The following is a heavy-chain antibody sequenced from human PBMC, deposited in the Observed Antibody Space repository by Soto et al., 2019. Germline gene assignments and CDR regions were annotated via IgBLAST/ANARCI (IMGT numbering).Heavy chain of an antibody. J-gene: IGHJ4*02. Sequence: GASVKVSCKASGYTFTSYYMHWVRQAPGQGLEWMGIINPSGGSTSYAQKFQGRVTMTRDTSTSTVYMELSSLRSEDTAVYYCARDHVHLGELSSNFDYWGQGTLVTVSS. CDR2: INPSGGST. V-gene: IGHV1-46*03. CDR3: ARDHVHLGELSSNFDY. D-gene: IGHD3-16*02. CDR1: GYTFTSYY.